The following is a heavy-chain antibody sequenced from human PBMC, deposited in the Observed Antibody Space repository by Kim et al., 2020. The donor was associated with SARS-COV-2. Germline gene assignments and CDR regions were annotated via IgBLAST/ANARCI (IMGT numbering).Heavy chain of an antibody. J-gene: IGHJ4*02. CDR2: IWYDGSNK. D-gene: IGHD2-15*01. CDR3: AKDLCLLNGGSCDYYFDS. CDR1: GFTFSSYG. V-gene: IGHV3-33*06. Sequence: GGSLRLSCAASGFTFSSYGMHWVRQAPGKGLEWVAVIWYDGSNKYYADSVKGRFTISRDNSKNTLYLQMNSLRAEDTAVYYCAKDLCLLNGGSCDYYFDSWGQGPLVTVSS.